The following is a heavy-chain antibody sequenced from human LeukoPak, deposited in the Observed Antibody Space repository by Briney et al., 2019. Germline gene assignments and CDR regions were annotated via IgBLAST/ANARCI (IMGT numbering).Heavy chain of an antibody. Sequence: TGGSLRLSCAASGFTFSSYDMHWVRQATGKGLDWVSAIGTAGDTYYPGSVKGRFTISRENAKNSLYLQMNSLRAGDTAVYYCARGPAGYCSGGSCYFDYWGQGTLVTVSS. CDR3: ARGPAGYCSGGSCYFDY. CDR2: IGTAGDT. D-gene: IGHD2-15*01. V-gene: IGHV3-13*01. CDR1: GFTFSSYD. J-gene: IGHJ4*02.